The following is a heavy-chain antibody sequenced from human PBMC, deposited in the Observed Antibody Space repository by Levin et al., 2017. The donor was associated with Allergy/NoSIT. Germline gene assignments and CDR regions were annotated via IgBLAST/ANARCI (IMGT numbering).Heavy chain of an antibody. D-gene: IGHD3-10*01. CDR2: MHHSGSA. V-gene: IGHV4-31*03. CDR1: GDSIGSGDYY. J-gene: IGHJ6*02. Sequence: LRLSCTVSGDSIGSGDYYWSWIRQHPGKGLEWIGFMHHSGSASYNPSLKSRVTMSLDISKNQFSLQVKSLTVADTAVYYCARDECAWFGECYGMDVWGLGATVTVSS. CDR3: ARDECAWFGECYGMDV.